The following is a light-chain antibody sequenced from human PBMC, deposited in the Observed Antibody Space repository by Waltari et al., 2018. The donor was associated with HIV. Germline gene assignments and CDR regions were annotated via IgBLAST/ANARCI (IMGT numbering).Light chain of an antibody. CDR3: CSCPRSGIRYV. CDR2: EVT. V-gene: IGLV2-23*02. J-gene: IGLJ1*01. CDR1: SSNVGSDDL. Sequence: QSALPQPPSVSGSPGKPITISCTGPSSNVGSDDLVPWYQQHPGEAPKLIIYEVTKRPSGVSNRFSGSKSGNTASLTISGLQAEDEADYYCCSCPRSGIRYVFGTGTKVTVL.